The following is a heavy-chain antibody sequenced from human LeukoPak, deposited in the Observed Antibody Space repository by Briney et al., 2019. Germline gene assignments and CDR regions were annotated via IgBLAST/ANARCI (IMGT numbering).Heavy chain of an antibody. V-gene: IGHV3-30*04. CDR1: GFTFSSYA. J-gene: IGHJ4*02. D-gene: IGHD3-10*01. Sequence: GGSLRLSCAASGFTFSSYAMHWVRQAPGKGLEWVAVISYDGSNKYYADSVKGRFTISRDNAKNSLYLQMNSLRAEDTAVYYCARVPNGSGSYYFDYWGQGTLVTVSS. CDR2: ISYDGSNK. CDR3: ARVPNGSGSYYFDY.